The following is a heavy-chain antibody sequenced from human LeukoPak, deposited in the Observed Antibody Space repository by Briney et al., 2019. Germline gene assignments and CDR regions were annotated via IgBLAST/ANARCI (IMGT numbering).Heavy chain of an antibody. J-gene: IGHJ4*02. CDR3: AKDTTMVRGVVDY. Sequence: GGSLRLSCAASGFTFSSYGMHWVRQAPGKGLEWVAVIWYDGSNKYYADSVKGRFTISRDNSKNTLYLQMNSLRAEDTAVYYCAKDTTMVRGVVDYSGQGTLVTVSS. V-gene: IGHV3-33*06. CDR2: IWYDGSNK. CDR1: GFTFSSYG. D-gene: IGHD3-10*01.